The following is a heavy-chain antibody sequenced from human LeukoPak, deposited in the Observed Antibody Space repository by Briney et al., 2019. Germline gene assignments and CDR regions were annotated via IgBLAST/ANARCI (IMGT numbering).Heavy chain of an antibody. D-gene: IGHD3-3*01. CDR3: ARVDSDDFWSGYYIGNWFDP. CDR2: IKQDGSEK. J-gene: IGHJ5*02. V-gene: IGHV3-7*01. Sequence: GGSLRLSCAASGLTFSSYWMSWVRQAPGKGLEWVANIKQDGSEKYYVDSVKGRFTISRDNAKNSLYLQMNSLRAEDTAVYYCARVDSDDFWSGYYIGNWFDPWGQGTLVTVSS. CDR1: GLTFSSYW.